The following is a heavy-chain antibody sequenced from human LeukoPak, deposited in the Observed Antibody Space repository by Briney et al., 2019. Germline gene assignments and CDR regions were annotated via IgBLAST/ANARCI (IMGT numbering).Heavy chain of an antibody. D-gene: IGHD1-26*01. CDR3: TRSFSGYIDS. Sequence: SQTLSLTCAISGDSVSSNSAAWDWIRQSPSRGLEWLGRTYYRSKWFNGYAVSVKGRITINPDTSKNQFSLQLDSVTPEDTAVYYCTRSFSGYIDSWGQGTLVTVSS. V-gene: IGHV6-1*01. CDR1: GDSVSSNSAA. CDR2: TYYRSKWFN. J-gene: IGHJ4*02.